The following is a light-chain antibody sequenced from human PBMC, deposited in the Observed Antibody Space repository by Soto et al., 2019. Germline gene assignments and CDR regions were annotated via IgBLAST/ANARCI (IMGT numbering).Light chain of an antibody. CDR2: DVS. V-gene: IGLV2-14*01. J-gene: IGLJ1*01. CDR1: SSDVGGYNY. Sequence: QSALTQPASVSVSPGQSITISCTGTSSDVGGYNYVSWYQQHPGKAPKLMIYDVSNRPSGVSNRFSGSKSGNTASLTISGLQAEDEADYYCSSYTSSSTLEVFGTGTKFTVL. CDR3: SSYTSSSTLEV.